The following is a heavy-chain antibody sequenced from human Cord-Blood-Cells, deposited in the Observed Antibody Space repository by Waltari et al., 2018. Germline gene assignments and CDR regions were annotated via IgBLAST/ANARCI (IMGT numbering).Heavy chain of an antibody. CDR2: IYYSGST. Sequence: QLQLQESGPGLVQPSETLSLTCTVSGGSISSSSYYWRWIRQPPGKGLEWIGSIYYSGSTYYNPSLKSQVTISVDTSKNQFSLKLSSVTAADTAVYYCARLLLGAGDYWGQGTLVTVSS. D-gene: IGHD3-16*01. J-gene: IGHJ4*02. V-gene: IGHV4-39*01. CDR3: ARLLLGAGDY. CDR1: GGSISSSSYY.